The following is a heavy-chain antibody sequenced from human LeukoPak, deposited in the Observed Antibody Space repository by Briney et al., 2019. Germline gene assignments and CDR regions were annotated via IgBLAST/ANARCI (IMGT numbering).Heavy chain of an antibody. CDR3: ARGRVVVRDYGDYDSSWYFDL. V-gene: IGHV4-38-2*02. CDR2: IYYSGST. J-gene: IGHJ2*01. D-gene: IGHD4-17*01. CDR1: GYSISSGYY. Sequence: SETLSLTCTVSGYSISSGYYWGWIRQPPGKGLEWIGYIYYSGSTYYNPSLESRVTISVDTSKNQFSLKLSSVTAADTAVYYCARGRVVVRDYGDYDSSWYFDLWGRGTLVTVSS.